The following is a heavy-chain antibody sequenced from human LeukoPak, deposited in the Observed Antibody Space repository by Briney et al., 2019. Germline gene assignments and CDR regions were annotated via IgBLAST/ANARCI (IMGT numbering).Heavy chain of an antibody. Sequence: ASVKVSCKASGYTFTGYYMHWVRQAPGQGLEWMGWINPNSGGTNYAEEFQGRVTMTRDTSISTAYMELSRLRSDDTAVYYCASPPYADAFDIWGQGTMVTVSS. CDR1: GYTFTGYY. J-gene: IGHJ3*02. V-gene: IGHV1-2*02. CDR3: ASPPYADAFDI. D-gene: IGHD2-2*01. CDR2: INPNSGGT.